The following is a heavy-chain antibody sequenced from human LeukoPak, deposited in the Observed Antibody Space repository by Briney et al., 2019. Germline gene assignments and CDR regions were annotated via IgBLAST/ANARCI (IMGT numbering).Heavy chain of an antibody. CDR3: ARRVVAGTTVDF. J-gene: IGHJ4*02. Sequence: SETLSLTCTVSGGSISSPNSYWGWIRQPPGKGLEWIGSIFYDGTTYYNPSLKSRVTISADTSKSQFSLTLRSVTAADTAVYYCARRVVAGTTVDFWGQGNLVTVSS. D-gene: IGHD6-19*01. CDR1: GGSISSPNSY. CDR2: IFYDGTT. V-gene: IGHV4-39*01.